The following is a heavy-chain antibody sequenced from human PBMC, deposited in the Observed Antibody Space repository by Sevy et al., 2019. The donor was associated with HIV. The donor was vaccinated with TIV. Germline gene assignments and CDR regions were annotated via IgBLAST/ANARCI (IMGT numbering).Heavy chain of an antibody. J-gene: IGHJ3*02. Sequence: GGSLRLSCAASGFTFSSSSMNWVRQAPGKGLEWVSSISFSSNYIYYADSVKGRFTISRDNAKNSLFLQMNSLRAEDTAVYYCARDETSDAFDIWGQGTMVTVSS. V-gene: IGHV3-21*01. CDR3: ARDETSDAFDI. CDR1: GFTFSSSS. CDR2: ISFSSNYI.